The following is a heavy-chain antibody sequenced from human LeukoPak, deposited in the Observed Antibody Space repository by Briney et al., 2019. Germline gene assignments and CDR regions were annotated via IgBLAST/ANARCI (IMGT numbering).Heavy chain of an antibody. CDR2: ISGSGGST. CDR3: AKLGCSSTSCYQGY. Sequence: GGSLRLSCAASGFTFSSYAMSWVRQAPGKGLEWVSAISGSGGSTYYADSVKGRFTISRDNSKNTLYLQMNSLRAEDTAVYYCAKLGCSSTSCYQGYWGQGTLVTVSA. CDR1: GFTFSSYA. V-gene: IGHV3-23*01. D-gene: IGHD2-2*01. J-gene: IGHJ4*02.